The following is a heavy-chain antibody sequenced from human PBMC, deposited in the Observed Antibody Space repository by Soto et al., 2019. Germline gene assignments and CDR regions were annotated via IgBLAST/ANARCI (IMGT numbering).Heavy chain of an antibody. D-gene: IGHD6-6*01. V-gene: IGHV3-53*01. CDR1: GFTVSSNY. CDR2: IYSGGST. Sequence: GGSLRLSCAASGFTVSSNYMSWVRQAPGKGLEWVSVIYSGGSTYYADSVKGRFTISRDNSKNTLYLQMNSLRAEDTAVSYCASPSIAAPPEGYYGMDVWGQGITVTVSS. J-gene: IGHJ6*02. CDR3: ASPSIAAPPEGYYGMDV.